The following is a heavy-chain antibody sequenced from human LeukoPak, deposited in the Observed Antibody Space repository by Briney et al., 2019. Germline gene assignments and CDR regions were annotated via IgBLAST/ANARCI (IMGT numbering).Heavy chain of an antibody. CDR3: ARRKSSGYYDW. CDR2: IYHSGST. D-gene: IGHD3-22*01. J-gene: IGHJ4*02. CDR1: GYSIGSGYY. V-gene: IGHV4-38-2*01. Sequence: SETLSLTCAVSGYSIGSGYYWGWIRQPPGKGLEWIGSIYHSGSTYYNPSLKSRVTISVDTSKNQFSLKLSSVTAADTAVYYCARRKSSGYYDWWGQGTLVTVSS.